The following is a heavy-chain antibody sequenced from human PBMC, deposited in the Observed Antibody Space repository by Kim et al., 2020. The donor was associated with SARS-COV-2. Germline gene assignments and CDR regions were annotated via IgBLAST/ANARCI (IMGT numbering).Heavy chain of an antibody. CDR3: ARDPTRDYGMDV. CDR1: GGSISSVGYY. Sequence: SETLSLTCTVSGGSISSVGYYWSWIRQHPGKGLEWIGYIYYSGSTYYNPSLKSRVTISVDTSKNQFSLKLSSVTAADTAVYYCARDPTRDYGMDVWGQGTTVTVSS. CDR2: IYYSGST. V-gene: IGHV4-31*03. D-gene: IGHD2-2*01. J-gene: IGHJ6*02.